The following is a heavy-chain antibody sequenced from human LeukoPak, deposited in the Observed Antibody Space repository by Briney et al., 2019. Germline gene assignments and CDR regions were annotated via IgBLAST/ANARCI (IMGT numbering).Heavy chain of an antibody. CDR2: LYSGGSI. CDR1: GFTVSSNY. Sequence: GGSLRLSCAASGFTVSSNYMSWVRQAPGKGLEWVSVLYSGGSIYYAESVKGRFTISRDNSRNTLYLQMNSLRAEDTAVYYCARGTYYDSSGYHFGYWGQGTLVTVSS. CDR3: ARGTYYDSSGYHFGY. J-gene: IGHJ4*02. D-gene: IGHD3-22*01. V-gene: IGHV3-53*01.